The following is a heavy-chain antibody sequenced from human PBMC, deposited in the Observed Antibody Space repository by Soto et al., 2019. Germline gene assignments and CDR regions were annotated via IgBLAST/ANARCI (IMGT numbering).Heavy chain of an antibody. V-gene: IGHV3-30-3*01. CDR3: ARDYTVSPNGMDV. CDR1: GFTFSSYA. J-gene: IGHJ6*02. Sequence: QVQLVESGGGVVQPGRSLRLSCAASGFTFSSYAMHWVRQAPGKGLEWVAVISYDGSNRYYADSVKGRFTISRDNSKNTLYLQMNSLRAEDTAVYYCARDYTVSPNGMDVWGQGTTVTVSS. D-gene: IGHD3-16*01. CDR2: ISYDGSNR.